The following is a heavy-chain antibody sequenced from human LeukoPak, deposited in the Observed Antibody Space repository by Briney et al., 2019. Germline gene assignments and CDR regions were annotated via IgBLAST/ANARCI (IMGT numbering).Heavy chain of an antibody. CDR1: SGSISGHY. CDR2: VHYTGST. Sequence: SETLSLTCTVSSGSISGHYWGWVRQPPGKGLEFVGYVHYTGSTNSNRYLKSRLTMSVSKTQFSLNLSSVTAADTAVYYCASIVAGRNWYYFDYWGQGTLVTVSS. D-gene: IGHD6-13*01. CDR3: ASIVAGRNWYYFDY. J-gene: IGHJ4*02. V-gene: IGHV4-59*11.